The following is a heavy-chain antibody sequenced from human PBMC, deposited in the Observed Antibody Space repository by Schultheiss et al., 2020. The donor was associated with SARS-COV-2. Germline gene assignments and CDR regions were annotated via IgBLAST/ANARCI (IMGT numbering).Heavy chain of an antibody. D-gene: IGHD3-3*01. CDR1: GGSIRSYY. Sequence: SQTLSLTCTVSGGSIRSYYCSWIRQSPGTGLEWIGEINHSGSTNYNPSLKSRVTISVDTSKNQFSLKLSSVTVADTAIYYCARGNDFVYFFDSWGQGTLVTVSS. CDR3: ARGNDFVYFFDS. V-gene: IGHV4-34*01. J-gene: IGHJ4*02. CDR2: INHSGST.